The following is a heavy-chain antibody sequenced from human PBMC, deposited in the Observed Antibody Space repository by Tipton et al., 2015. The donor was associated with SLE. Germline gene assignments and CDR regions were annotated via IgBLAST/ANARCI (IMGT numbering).Heavy chain of an antibody. CDR1: GGSISSYY. Sequence: TLSLTCTVSGGSISSYYWSWIRQPPGKGLEWIGYIYYSGSTNYNPSLKSRVTISVDTSKNQFSLNLSSVTAADTAVYYCARILGRAFDIWGQGTMVTVSS. D-gene: IGHD1-26*01. CDR3: ARILGRAFDI. CDR2: IYYSGST. J-gene: IGHJ3*02. V-gene: IGHV4-59*12.